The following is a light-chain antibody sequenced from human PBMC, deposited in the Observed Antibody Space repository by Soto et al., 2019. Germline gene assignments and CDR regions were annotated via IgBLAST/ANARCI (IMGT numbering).Light chain of an antibody. V-gene: IGLV1-44*01. J-gene: IGLJ1*01. CDR1: SSNIGSNT. Sequence: QPVLTQPPSTSGTPGQRVTISCSGSSSNIGSNTVNWYQQFPGTAPKLLIYSSDQRPSGVPDRFSGSKSGTSASLAITWLQSEDEADYYCASWDDSLNGHYVFGTGTKVTVL. CDR3: ASWDDSLNGHYV. CDR2: SSD.